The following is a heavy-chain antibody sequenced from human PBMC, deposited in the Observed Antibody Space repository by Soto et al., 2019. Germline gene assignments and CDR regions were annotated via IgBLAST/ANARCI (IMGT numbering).Heavy chain of an antibody. CDR3: ARGVYSSGWFFDY. CDR1: GYTFTDYY. Sequence: GASVKVSCKASGYTFTDYYIHWLRQAPGQGLEWIGIFNPSGGSSSYAQNFYGRVTMTSDTSTGTVYMEMSGLRSEDTAVYYCARGVYSSGWFFDYWGQGTQVTVPQ. CDR2: FNPSGGSS. J-gene: IGHJ4*02. D-gene: IGHD6-19*01. V-gene: IGHV1-46*03.